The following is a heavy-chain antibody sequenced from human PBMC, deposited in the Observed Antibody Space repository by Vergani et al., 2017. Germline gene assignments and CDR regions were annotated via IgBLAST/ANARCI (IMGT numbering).Heavy chain of an antibody. D-gene: IGHD1-26*01. CDR1: GGSISSYY. J-gene: IGHJ4*02. Sequence: QVQLQESGPGLVKPSETLSLTCTVSGGSISSYYWSWIRQPPGKGLEWIGYIYYSGSTNYNPSLKSRVTISVDTSKNQFSLKLSSVTAADTAVYYCARHDTIVGANPAVFDYWVQGTLVTVSS. V-gene: IGHV4-59*08. CDR2: IYYSGST. CDR3: ARHDTIVGANPAVFDY.